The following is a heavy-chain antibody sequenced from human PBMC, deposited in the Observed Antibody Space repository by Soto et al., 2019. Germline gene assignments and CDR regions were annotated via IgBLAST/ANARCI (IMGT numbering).Heavy chain of an antibody. CDR3: AIYGGNSVYFDY. CDR2: IYHSGST. Sequence: SETLSLTCTVSGGSISVYYWSWIRQPPGKGLEWIGYIYHSGSTNYNPSLKSRVTISVDTSKNQFSLKLSSVTAADTAVYYCAIYGGNSVYFDYWGQRTLVTVSS. D-gene: IGHD4-17*01. V-gene: IGHV4-59*08. J-gene: IGHJ4*02. CDR1: GGSISVYY.